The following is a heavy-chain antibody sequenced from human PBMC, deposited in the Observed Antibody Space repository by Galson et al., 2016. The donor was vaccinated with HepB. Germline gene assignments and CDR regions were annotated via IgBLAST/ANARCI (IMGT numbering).Heavy chain of an antibody. CDR2: IYHSGST. D-gene: IGHD6-6*01. CDR3: VRDSRSGQTYARYTSFDY. V-gene: IGHV4-4*02. Sequence: ETLSLTCAVSGGSITSNNWWSWVRQSPGKGLEWIGEIYHSGSTNYNPSLRSRVTISVDKSKNQFSLKLISVTAADTAVYYCVRDSRSGQTYARYTSFDYWGQGTLIIVSS. CDR1: GGSITSNNW. J-gene: IGHJ4*02.